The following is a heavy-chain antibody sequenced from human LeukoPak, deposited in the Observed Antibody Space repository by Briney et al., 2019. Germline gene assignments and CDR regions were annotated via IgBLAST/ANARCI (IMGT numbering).Heavy chain of an antibody. CDR1: GYSFTSYW. Sequence: GESLKISCKGSGYSFTSYWIGWVRQMPGKGLEWMGIIYPGDSDTRYSPSFQGQVTISADKSISTAYLQWSSLKASDTAMYYCAASRYYGSGSYSYFDYWGQGTLVIVSS. D-gene: IGHD3-10*01. CDR2: IYPGDSDT. V-gene: IGHV5-51*01. CDR3: AASRYYGSGSYSYFDY. J-gene: IGHJ4*02.